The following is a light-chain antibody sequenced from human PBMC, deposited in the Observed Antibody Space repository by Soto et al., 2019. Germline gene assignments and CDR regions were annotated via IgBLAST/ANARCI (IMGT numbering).Light chain of an antibody. J-gene: IGLJ1*01. CDR3: NSYTSKSTGV. V-gene: IGLV2-14*01. CDR1: SSDVGGYNY. Sequence: QSALTQPASVSGSPGQSITISCTGTSSDVGGYNYISWYQQHPGKAPKLIIYELSNRPSGVSNRFSGSKSGNTASLTISGPEAEDEADYYCNSYTSKSTGVFGPGTKLTVL. CDR2: ELS.